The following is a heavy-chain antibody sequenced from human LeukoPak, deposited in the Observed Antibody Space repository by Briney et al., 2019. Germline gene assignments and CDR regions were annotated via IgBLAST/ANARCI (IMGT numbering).Heavy chain of an antibody. Sequence: GGSLRLSCAGSGFSFNNYWMHWVRHAPGKGLVWVSRIHSDGRVTTYADSVKGRFTISKDSARNTLYLQMNTLRVEDTAVYYCARAQDTYNSLYFDYWGQGALVTVPS. D-gene: IGHD5-24*01. V-gene: IGHV3-74*01. CDR3: ARAQDTYNSLYFDY. CDR1: GFSFNNYW. J-gene: IGHJ4*02. CDR2: IHSDGRVT.